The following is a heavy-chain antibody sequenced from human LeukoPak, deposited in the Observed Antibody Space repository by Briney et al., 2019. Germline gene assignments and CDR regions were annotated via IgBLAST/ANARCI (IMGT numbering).Heavy chain of an antibody. V-gene: IGHV1-46*01. D-gene: IGHD5-24*01. CDR2: INPSGGST. Sequence: ASVKVSCKASGYTFTSYYMHWVRQAPGQGLEWMGIINPSGGSTSYAQKFQGRVTMTRDTSTSTVYMELSSLRSEDTAMYYCARSSVGGLQFDIWGQGTMVTVSS. CDR3: ARSSVGGLQFDI. J-gene: IGHJ3*02. CDR1: GYTFTSYY.